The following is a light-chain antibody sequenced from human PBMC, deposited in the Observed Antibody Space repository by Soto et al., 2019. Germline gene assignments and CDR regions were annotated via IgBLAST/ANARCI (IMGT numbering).Light chain of an antibody. J-gene: IGLJ2*01. CDR3: GSYRTGTTLVV. CDR1: SSDIGGYNY. Sequence: QSALTQPASVSGSPGQSITISCTGTSSDIGGYNYVSWYQQHPGKAPKLMIYDVSNRPSGVSDRFSGSKSDNTASLTISGLQAEDEDDYYCGSYRTGTTLVVFGGGTKLTVL. CDR2: DVS. V-gene: IGLV2-14*03.